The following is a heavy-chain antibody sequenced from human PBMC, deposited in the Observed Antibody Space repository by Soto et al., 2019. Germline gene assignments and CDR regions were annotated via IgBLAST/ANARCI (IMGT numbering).Heavy chain of an antibody. Sequence: GSLRLSCAAAGFRFNDYYTTWIRQAPGKGLEWVSYISSGSSTIYYARSVKGRFTISRDNAKNSLYLQMNSLRAEDTAVYYCATSSGALAASFPYYFDYWGQGTLVTVSS. CDR3: ATSSGALAASFPYYFDY. CDR1: GFRFNDYY. V-gene: IGHV3-11*01. J-gene: IGHJ4*02. CDR2: ISSGSSTI. D-gene: IGHD6-25*01.